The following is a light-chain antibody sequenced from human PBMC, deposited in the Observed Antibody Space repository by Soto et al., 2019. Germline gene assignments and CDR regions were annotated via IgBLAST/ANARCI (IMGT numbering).Light chain of an antibody. V-gene: IGLV1-40*01. CDR3: QFYDSSVRLAG. CDR2: VSR. Sequence: VLTQPPSVSWAQGKRVTIYCSGSSSNNGAGYDVHWYKQLPGTAPRLLIYVSRHRRSWVPDRFPGSKSGTSASLATTRLEGDDEADYCQFYDSSVRLAGFGGGSQLTVL. CDR1: SSNNGAGYD. J-gene: IGLJ3*02.